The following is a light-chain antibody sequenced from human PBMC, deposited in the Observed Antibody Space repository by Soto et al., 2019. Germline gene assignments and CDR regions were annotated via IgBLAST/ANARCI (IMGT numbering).Light chain of an antibody. V-gene: IGLV2-11*01. CDR3: CSYAGSYTFEL. CDR1: SSDVGGYNY. CDR2: DVS. J-gene: IGLJ1*01. Sequence: QSVLTQPRSVSGSPGQSVTISCTGTSSDVGGYNYVSWYQQHPGKAPKLMIYDVSKRPSGVPDRFSGSKSGNTASLTISGLQAEDEADYYCCSYAGSYTFELFGTGTKVTVL.